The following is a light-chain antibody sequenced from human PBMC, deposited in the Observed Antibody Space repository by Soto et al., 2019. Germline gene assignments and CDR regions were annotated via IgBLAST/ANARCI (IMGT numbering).Light chain of an antibody. Sequence: QSVLTQPPSVSGAPVQRVTLSCTGSSSTIGAGYDVHWYQQLPGTAPKLLIYGNSNRPSGVPDRFSGSKSGTSASLAITGLQAEDEADYYCQSYDSSLSGYVFGTGTKVTVL. CDR3: QSYDSSLSGYV. CDR1: SSTIGAGYD. CDR2: GNS. V-gene: IGLV1-40*01. J-gene: IGLJ1*01.